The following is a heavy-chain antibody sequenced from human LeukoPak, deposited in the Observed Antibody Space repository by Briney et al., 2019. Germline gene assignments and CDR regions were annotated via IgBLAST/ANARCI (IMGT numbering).Heavy chain of an antibody. D-gene: IGHD6-6*01. CDR3: ARGIAARLKDWFDP. CDR1: GGTFSSYA. V-gene: IGHV1-69*13. CDR2: IIPIFGTA. J-gene: IGHJ5*02. Sequence: GASVKVSCKASGGTFSSYAISWVRQAPGQGLEWMGGIIPIFGTANYAQKFQGRVTITADESTSTAYMELSSLRSEDTAVYYCARGIAARLKDWFDPWGQGILVTVSS.